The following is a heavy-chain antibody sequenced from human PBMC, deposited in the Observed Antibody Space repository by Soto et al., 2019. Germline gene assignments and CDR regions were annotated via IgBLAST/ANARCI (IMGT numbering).Heavy chain of an antibody. CDR2: LSGGGSTT. CDR3: AKGPEYDILTGCDY. D-gene: IGHD3-9*01. Sequence: EVQLLESGGGFVQPGESLRLSCAASGCTFSLSAMSWVRQAPRRGLDWVSSLSGGGSTTDYADSVKGRFTISRDNSKNTVHLQMNSLRAEDTAVYYCAKGPEYDILTGCDYWGQGALVTVSS. V-gene: IGHV3-23*01. CDR1: GCTFSLSA. J-gene: IGHJ4*02.